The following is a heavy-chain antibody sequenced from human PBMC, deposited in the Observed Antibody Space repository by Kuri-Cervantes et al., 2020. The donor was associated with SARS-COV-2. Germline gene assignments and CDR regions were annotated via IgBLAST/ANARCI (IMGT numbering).Heavy chain of an antibody. V-gene: IGHV3-30*18. D-gene: IGHD4-17*01. CDR1: GFTFSSYG. J-gene: IGHJ4*02. CDR2: ISYDGSNK. Sequence: GESLKISCAASGFTFSSYGMHWVRQAPGKGLEWVAVISYDGSNKYYADSVKGRFTISRDNSKNTLYLQMNSLRAEDTAVYYCAKDLLTVTHYFDYWGQGTLVTVSS. CDR3: AKDLLTVTHYFDY.